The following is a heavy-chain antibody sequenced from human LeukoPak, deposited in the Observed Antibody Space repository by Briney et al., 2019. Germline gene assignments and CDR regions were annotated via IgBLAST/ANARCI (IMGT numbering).Heavy chain of an antibody. J-gene: IGHJ3*02. CDR3: AVRWLTFDAFDT. Sequence: PSETLSLTCAVYGGSFSGYYWSWIRQPPGKGLEWIGEINHSGSTNYNPSLKSRVTISVDTSKNQFSLKLSSVTAADTAVYYCAVRWLTFDAFDTWGQGTMVTVSS. V-gene: IGHV4-34*01. CDR1: GGSFSGYY. CDR2: INHSGST. D-gene: IGHD4-17*01.